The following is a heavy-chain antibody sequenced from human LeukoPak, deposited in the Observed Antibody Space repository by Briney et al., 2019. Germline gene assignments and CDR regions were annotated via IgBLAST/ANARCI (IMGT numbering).Heavy chain of an antibody. CDR2: IYWDDDK. Sequence: SGPTLVNPTQTLTLTCTFSGFSLSTTGVGVGWIRQPPGKALEWLALIYWDDDKRYSPSLKSRLTITKDTSKNQVVLTMTNMDPVDTATYYCARRELIAAAGSFDYWGQGTLVTVSS. V-gene: IGHV2-5*02. J-gene: IGHJ4*02. CDR1: GFSLSTTGVG. D-gene: IGHD6-13*01. CDR3: ARRELIAAAGSFDY.